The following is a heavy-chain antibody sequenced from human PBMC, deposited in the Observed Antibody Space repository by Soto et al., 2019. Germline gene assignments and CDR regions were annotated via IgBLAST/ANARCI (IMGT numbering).Heavy chain of an antibody. D-gene: IGHD6-6*01. V-gene: IGHV3-48*03. J-gene: IGHJ4*02. Sequence: PGGSLRLSCAASGFTFSNHEMNWVRQAPGKGPEWVSYVSSSGGTKYYANSVKGRFTISRDNAKNSLFLQMSSLRAEDTALYYCSRVGEYSSSTFDYWGQGALVTVSS. CDR2: VSSSGGTK. CDR3: SRVGEYSSSTFDY. CDR1: GFTFSNHE.